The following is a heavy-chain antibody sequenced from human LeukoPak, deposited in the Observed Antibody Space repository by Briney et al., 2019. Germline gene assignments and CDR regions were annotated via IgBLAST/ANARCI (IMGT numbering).Heavy chain of an antibody. D-gene: IGHD3-10*01. J-gene: IGHJ4*02. CDR1: GYTFTSYG. CDR2: LSAYNGNT. V-gene: IGHV1-18*04. Sequence: ASVKVSCKASGYTFTSYGISWVRQAPGQGLEWMGWLSAYNGNTNYAQKLQGRVTMTTDTSTSTAYMELRSLRSDDTAVYYCARQRHYYGSGSLCDYWGQGTLVTVSS. CDR3: ARQRHYYGSGSLCDY.